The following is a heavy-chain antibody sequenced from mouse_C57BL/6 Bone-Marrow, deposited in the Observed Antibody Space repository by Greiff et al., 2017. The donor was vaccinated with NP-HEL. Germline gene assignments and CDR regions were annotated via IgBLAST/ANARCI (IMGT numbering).Heavy chain of an antibody. D-gene: IGHD1-1*01. V-gene: IGHV1-50*01. CDR3: ARAPYTTVVATDWYFDV. CDR1: GYTFTSYW. J-gene: IGHJ1*03. Sequence: QVQLQQPGAELVKPGASVKLSCKASGYTFTSYWMQWVKQRPGQGLEWIGEIDTSDSYTNYNQKFKGKATLTVDTSSSTAYMQLSSLTSEDSAVYYCARAPYTTVVATDWYFDVWGTGTTVTVSS. CDR2: IDTSDSYT.